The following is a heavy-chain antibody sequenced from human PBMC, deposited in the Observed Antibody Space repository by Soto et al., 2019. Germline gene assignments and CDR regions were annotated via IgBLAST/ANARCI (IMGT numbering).Heavy chain of an antibody. Sequence: GESLKISCKGSGYSFTIYWIGSVRQMPGKGLDWMGIIYPGDSDTRYSPSFQGQVTISADKSISTAYLQWSSLKASDTAMYYCARPAYCGGDCEYSHFDYWGQGTLVTVSS. D-gene: IGHD2-21*02. CDR2: IYPGDSDT. J-gene: IGHJ4*02. CDR3: ARPAYCGGDCEYSHFDY. CDR1: GYSFTIYW. V-gene: IGHV5-51*01.